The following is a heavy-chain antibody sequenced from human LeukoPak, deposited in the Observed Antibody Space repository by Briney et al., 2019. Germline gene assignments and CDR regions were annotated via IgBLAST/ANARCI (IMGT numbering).Heavy chain of an antibody. D-gene: IGHD3/OR15-3a*01. CDR2: ISSSSSTI. CDR3: ARDLMETSPWTTEGFDP. Sequence: PGGSLRLSCAASGFTFSSYSMNWVRQAPGKGLEWVSYISSSSSTIYYADSVKGRFTISRDNAKNSLYLQMNSLRAEDTAVYYCARDLMETSPWTTEGFDPGGQGTLVTVSS. CDR1: GFTFSSYS. J-gene: IGHJ5*02. V-gene: IGHV3-48*01.